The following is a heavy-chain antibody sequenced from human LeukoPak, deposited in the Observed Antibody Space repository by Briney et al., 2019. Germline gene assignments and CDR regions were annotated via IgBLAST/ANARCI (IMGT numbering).Heavy chain of an antibody. CDR2: LTSSASST. D-gene: IGHD6-19*01. V-gene: IGHV3-23*01. CDR3: AKETAAVAGGAPGSL. CDR1: GFTFNIYA. J-gene: IGHJ2*01. Sequence: AGGSLRLSCAASGFTFNIYAMSWVRQAPGKGLEWVSALTSSASSTYYADSVKGRFTISRDNSKNTLYLQMNSLRAEDTAVYYCAKETAAVAGGAPGSLWGRGTLVTVSS.